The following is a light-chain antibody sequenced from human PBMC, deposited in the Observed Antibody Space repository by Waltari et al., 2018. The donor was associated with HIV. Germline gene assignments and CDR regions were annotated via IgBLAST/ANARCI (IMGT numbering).Light chain of an antibody. Sequence: QSALTQPPSASGSPGQSVTISCAGPSSEIGLYNFVSWYQHHPGKAPKLMISEVSRRPSGVPDRFSGSKSGNTASLTVSGLQAEDEAAYYCFSYAGNNYLLFGGGTKLTVL. CDR2: EVS. J-gene: IGLJ2*01. V-gene: IGLV2-8*01. CDR3: FSYAGNNYLL. CDR1: SSEIGLYNF.